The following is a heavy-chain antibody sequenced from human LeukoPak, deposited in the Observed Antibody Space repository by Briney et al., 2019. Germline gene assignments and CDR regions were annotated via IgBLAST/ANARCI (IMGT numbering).Heavy chain of an antibody. D-gene: IGHD5-18*01. CDR3: TRGGYSGSYYRFS. V-gene: IGHV3-74*01. Sequence: GGSLRLSCAASGFTFSDFWIHWVRQAPGKGPEWLSRTSKDGSHTVYADSAKGRFTASRDNTKNTIDLEVTNLRPEDTAVYYGTRGGYSGSYYRFSWGQGTTVTVAS. CDR2: TSKDGSHT. J-gene: IGHJ4*02. CDR1: GFTFSDFW.